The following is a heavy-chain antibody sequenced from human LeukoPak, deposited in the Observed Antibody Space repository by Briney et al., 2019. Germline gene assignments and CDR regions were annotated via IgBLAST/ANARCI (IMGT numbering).Heavy chain of an antibody. CDR1: GFTFSSYG. V-gene: IGHV3-30*18. CDR2: ISYDGSNE. CDR3: AKTPHY. Sequence: PGRSLRLSCAASGFTFSSYGMHWVRQAPGKGLEWVAVISYDGSNEYYADSVKGGFTISRDNSKNTRYLQMNSLRAEDTAVYYCAKTPHYWGQGTLVTVSS. J-gene: IGHJ4*02.